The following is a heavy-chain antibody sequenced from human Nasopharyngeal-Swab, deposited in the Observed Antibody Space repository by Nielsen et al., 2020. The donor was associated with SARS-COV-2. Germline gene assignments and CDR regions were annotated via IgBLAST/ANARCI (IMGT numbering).Heavy chain of an antibody. Sequence: SETLSPTCTVSGGSIRNYYWTWIREPPGGGLEWIGYISSSGSTNYNPSLKSRVSMSLDSSKNQFSLKLTSVTTADTAIYFCARDLLKTTRAGYPYYSVDVWGKGTSVTVSS. CDR3: ARDLLKTTRAGYPYYSVDV. CDR2: ISSSGST. V-gene: IGHV4-59*01. J-gene: IGHJ6*03. D-gene: IGHD1-1*01. CDR1: GGSIRNYY.